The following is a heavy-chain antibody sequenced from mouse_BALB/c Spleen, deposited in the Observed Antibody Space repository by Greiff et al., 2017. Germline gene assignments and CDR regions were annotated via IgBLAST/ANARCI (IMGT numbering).Heavy chain of an antibody. J-gene: IGHJ2*01. V-gene: IGHV5-12-2*01. CDR3: ARHSSPYYFDY. Sequence: DVMLVESGGGLVQPGGSLKLSCAASGFTFSSYTMSWVRQTPEKRLEWVAYISNGGGSTYYPDTVKGRFTISRDNAKNTLYLQMSSLKSEDTAMYYCARHSSPYYFDYWGQGTTLTVSS. CDR2: ISNGGGST. CDR1: GFTFSSYT.